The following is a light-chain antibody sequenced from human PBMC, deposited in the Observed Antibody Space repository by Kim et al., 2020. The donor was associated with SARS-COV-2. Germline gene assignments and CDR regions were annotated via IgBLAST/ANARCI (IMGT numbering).Light chain of an antibody. V-gene: IGLV3-19*01. CDR3: NSRDSSGDHVV. Sequence: LGQTVRPTCQGDSLRNYYATWYQRRPGQAPVLVLYGKYNRPSGIPDRFSGSASGNTASLTITGAQAEDEADYYCNSRDSSGDHVVFGGGTKLTVL. CDR2: GKY. J-gene: IGLJ3*02. CDR1: SLRNYY.